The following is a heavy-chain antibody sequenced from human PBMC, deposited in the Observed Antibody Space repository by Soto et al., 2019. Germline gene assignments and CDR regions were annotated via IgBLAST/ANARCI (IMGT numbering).Heavy chain of an antibody. CDR2: ITNSGGTI. CDR3: ARDRRNSGYLTPRVSGGMDA. Sequence: EVQLAESGGGLIQPGGSLRLSCVASGFTFSSHSMNWVRQVPGKGLEWVSWITNSGGTIYYADSVKGRFTISRDNANNSLYLQMNSLRDEDTAVYYCARDRRNSGYLTPRVSGGMDAGGQGTTVTVSS. V-gene: IGHV3-48*02. J-gene: IGHJ6*02. CDR1: GFTFSSHS. D-gene: IGHD3-22*01.